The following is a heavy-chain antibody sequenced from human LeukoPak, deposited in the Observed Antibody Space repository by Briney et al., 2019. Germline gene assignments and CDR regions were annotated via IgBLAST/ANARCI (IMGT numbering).Heavy chain of an antibody. D-gene: IGHD3-10*01. CDR3: AKDPFTRLGITMVRGVIYFDY. Sequence: GGSLRLSCAASGFTVSSNYMSWVRQAPGKGLEWVAAIAYDGSSKYHADSVKGRFTISRDNSKNTLYLQMNSLRAEDTAVYYCAKDPFTRLGITMVRGVIYFDYWGQGTLVTVSS. CDR1: GFTVSSNY. CDR2: IAYDGSSK. V-gene: IGHV3-30*18. J-gene: IGHJ4*02.